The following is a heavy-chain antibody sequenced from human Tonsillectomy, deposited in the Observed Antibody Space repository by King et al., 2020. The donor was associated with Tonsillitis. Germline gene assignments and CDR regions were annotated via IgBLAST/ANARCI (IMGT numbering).Heavy chain of an antibody. Sequence: VQLVESGAEVKKPGASVKVSCKASGYKFTTYGISWVRQAPGQGLEWMGWISTYNGHTYYAQEVQGIVTMTTDTYTSTAYMELRSLRSNDTAVYFCAIDSVTITFDSWGQGTLVTVSS. CDR1: GYKFTTYG. J-gene: IGHJ4*02. CDR3: AIDSVTITFDS. CDR2: ISTYNGHT. D-gene: IGHD5-24*01. V-gene: IGHV1-18*01.